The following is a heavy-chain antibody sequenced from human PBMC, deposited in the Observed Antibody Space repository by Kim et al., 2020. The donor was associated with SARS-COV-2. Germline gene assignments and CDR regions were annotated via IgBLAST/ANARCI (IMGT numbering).Heavy chain of an antibody. V-gene: IGHV5-51*01. CDR2: IYPGDSDT. J-gene: IGHJ6*02. CDR3: ARLHWNDAGPYYGMDV. D-gene: IGHD1-1*01. Sequence: GESLKISCKGSGYSFTSYWIGWVRQMPGKGLEWMGIIYPGDSDTRYSPSFQGQVTISADKSISTAYLQWSSLKASDTAMYYCARLHWNDAGPYYGMDVWGQGTTVTVSS. CDR1: GYSFTSYW.